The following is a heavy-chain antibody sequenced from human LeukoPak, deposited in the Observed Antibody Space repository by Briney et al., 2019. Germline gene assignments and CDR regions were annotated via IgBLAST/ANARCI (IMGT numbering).Heavy chain of an antibody. CDR2: ISSSSTNI. D-gene: IGHD3-10*01. Sequence: PGGSLRLSCAASGFTFSSYSLNWVRQAPGKGLEWVSSISSSSTNIYYADSVKGRFTISRDDAKNSLYLQMNSLRAEDTAVYYCARTAYGSGSYYSGEGYYFDYWGQGTLVTVSS. J-gene: IGHJ4*02. V-gene: IGHV3-21*01. CDR3: ARTAYGSGSYYSGEGYYFDY. CDR1: GFTFSSYS.